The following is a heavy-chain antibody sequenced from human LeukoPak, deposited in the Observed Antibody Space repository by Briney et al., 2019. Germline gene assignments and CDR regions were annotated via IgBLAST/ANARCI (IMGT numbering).Heavy chain of an antibody. J-gene: IGHJ4*02. Sequence: GGSLRLSCAASGFTFSSYAMSWVRQAPGKGLEWVANIKQDGSEKYYVDSVKGRFTISRDNSKNTLYLQMNSLRAEDTAVYYCAKGWLYYFDYWGQGTLVTVSS. CDR2: IKQDGSEK. D-gene: IGHD5-12*01. V-gene: IGHV3-7*03. CDR3: AKGWLYYFDY. CDR1: GFTFSSYA.